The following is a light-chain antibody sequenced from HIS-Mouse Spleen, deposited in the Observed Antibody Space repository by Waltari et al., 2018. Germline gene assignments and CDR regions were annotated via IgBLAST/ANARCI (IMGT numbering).Light chain of an antibody. J-gene: IGKJ2*01. CDR2: AAA. CDR3: QQLNSYPYT. Sequence: DIQLTQSPSFLSASVGDSVIITCRASQGISSYLAWYQQKPGKAPKLLIYAAATLQSGVPSRFSGSGSGTEFTLTSNSLQPEDFATYYCQQLNSYPYTFGQGTKLVI. CDR1: QGISSY. V-gene: IGKV1-9*01.